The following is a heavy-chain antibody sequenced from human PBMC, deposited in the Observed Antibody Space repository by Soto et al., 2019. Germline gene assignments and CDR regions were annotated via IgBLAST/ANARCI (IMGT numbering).Heavy chain of an antibody. V-gene: IGHV3-23*01. CDR1: AFTFKNHW. CDR2: ITGSGGST. CDR3: AKGTYASGTYSLDY. D-gene: IGHD3-10*01. Sequence: GGSLRLSCAASAFTFKNHWMHWVRQVPGKGLEWVSTITGSGGSTYYADSVKDRFISSRDNSKNTLYLQMSSLSAEDTAFYYCAKGTYASGTYSLDYWGQGTLVTVSS. J-gene: IGHJ4*02.